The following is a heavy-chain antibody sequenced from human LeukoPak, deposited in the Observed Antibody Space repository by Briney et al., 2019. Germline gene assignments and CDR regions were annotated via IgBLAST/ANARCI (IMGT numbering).Heavy chain of an antibody. CDR2: MNIDGSEK. CDR3: ARGWASSRRKAFDI. J-gene: IGHJ3*02. Sequence: GGSLRLSCAASGFTFSSFWMGWVRQTPGKRLEWVANMNIDGSEKYYADSVKGRFTISRDNAKNPLYLQMNSLRVEDTAVYYCARGWASSRRKAFDIWGQGTIVTVSS. D-gene: IGHD3-16*01. V-gene: IGHV3-7*03. CDR1: GFTFSSFW.